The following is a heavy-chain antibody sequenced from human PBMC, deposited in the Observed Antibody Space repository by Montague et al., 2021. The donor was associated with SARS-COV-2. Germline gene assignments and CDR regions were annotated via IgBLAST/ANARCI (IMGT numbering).Heavy chain of an antibody. CDR1: GFSLSSGGVG. CDR3: ARYYYGSGTYFDLDY. J-gene: IGHJ4*02. CDR2: IYWDDDK. D-gene: IGHD3-10*01. V-gene: IGHV2-5*02. Sequence: PALVKPTQTLTLTCTFSGFSLSSGGVGVGWIRQPPGKALEWVALIYWDDDKRYSPSLKSRLTMTEDTSENQVYLTMTNMDPVDTATYYCARYYYGSGTYFDLDYWGQGTLVTVSS.